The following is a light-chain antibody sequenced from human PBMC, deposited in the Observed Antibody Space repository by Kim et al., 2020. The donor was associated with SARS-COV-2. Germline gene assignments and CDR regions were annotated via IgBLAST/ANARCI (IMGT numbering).Light chain of an antibody. CDR1: QSVSSY. V-gene: IGKV3-11*01. CDR3: QQRSNWPRRT. J-gene: IGKJ1*01. CDR2: DAS. Sequence: SPGERGTLSCRASQSVSSYLAWYQQKPGQAPRLLIYDASNRATGIPARFSGSGSGTDFTLTISSLEPEDFVVYDCQQRSNWPRRTFGQGTKVDIK.